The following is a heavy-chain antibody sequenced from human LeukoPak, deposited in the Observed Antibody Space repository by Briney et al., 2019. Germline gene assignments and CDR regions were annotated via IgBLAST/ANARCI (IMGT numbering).Heavy chain of an antibody. J-gene: IGHJ4*02. CDR1: GGSISSGGYY. V-gene: IGHV4-31*03. CDR2: IYYSGST. Sequence: SETLSLTCTVSGGSISSGGYYWSWIRQHPGKGLEWIGYIYYSGSTYYNPSLKSRVTISVDTSKNQFSLKLSSVTAADTAVYYCARGKGAAVDYWGQGTLVTVSS. D-gene: IGHD2-15*01. CDR3: ARGKGAAVDY.